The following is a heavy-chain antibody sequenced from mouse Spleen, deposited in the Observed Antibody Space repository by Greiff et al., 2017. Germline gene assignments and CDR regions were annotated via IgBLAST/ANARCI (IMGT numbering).Heavy chain of an antibody. Sequence: VKLQESGAELVKPGASVKLSRKASGYTFTSYYMYWVKQRPGQGLEWIGEINPSNGGTNFNEKFKSKATLTVDKSSSTAYMQLSSLTSEDSAVYYCTRWGRGDYWGQGTTLTVSS. CDR1: GYTFTSYY. J-gene: IGHJ2*01. CDR3: TRWGRGDY. D-gene: IGHD6-1*01. V-gene: IGHV1S81*02. CDR2: INPSNGGT.